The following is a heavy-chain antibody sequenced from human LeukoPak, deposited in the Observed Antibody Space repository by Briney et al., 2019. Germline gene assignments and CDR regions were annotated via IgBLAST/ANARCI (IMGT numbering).Heavy chain of an antibody. CDR2: ISSSSSYT. CDR3: AREVVVVAEGCYFDY. V-gene: IGHV3-11*06. Sequence: GGSLRLSCAASGFTFSDYYMSWIRQAPGKGLEWVSYISSSSSYTNYADSVKGRFTISRDNAKNSLYLQMNSLRAEDTAVYYCAREVVVVAEGCYFDYWGQGTLVTVSS. CDR1: GFTFSDYY. J-gene: IGHJ4*02. D-gene: IGHD2-15*01.